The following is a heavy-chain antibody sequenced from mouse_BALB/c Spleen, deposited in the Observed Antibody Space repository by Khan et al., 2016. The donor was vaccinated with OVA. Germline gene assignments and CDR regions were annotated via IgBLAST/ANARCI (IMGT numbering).Heavy chain of an antibody. V-gene: IGHV5-17*02. J-gene: IGHJ2*01. CDR2: ISSGSNTI. CDR3: ARTGYYYFDY. CDR1: GFTFSGFG. D-gene: IGHD2-3*01. Sequence: EVELVESGGGLVQSGGSRKLSCAASGFTFSGFGMHWVRQAPERGLEWVAYISSGSNTIYYADTVKDRFTISRDNPKNTLFLQMTSLRSEDMAMYFCARTGYYYFDYWGQGTTLSVSS.